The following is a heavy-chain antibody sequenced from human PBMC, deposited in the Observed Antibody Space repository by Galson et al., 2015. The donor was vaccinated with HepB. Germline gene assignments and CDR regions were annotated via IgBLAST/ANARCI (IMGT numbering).Heavy chain of an antibody. D-gene: IGHD2-2*01. CDR1: GFPFNTYG. J-gene: IGHJ6*02. CDR2: IWYDGSNQ. Sequence: SLRLSCAASGFPFNTYGMHWLRQAPGKGLQWVAVIWYDGSNQYYADSVKGRFTISRDNLKSTLYLQTERLRGEDTAVYYCARVGGLCNATTCYEPWGGMDVWGRGTTVLVSS. V-gene: IGHV3-33*01. CDR3: ARVGGLCNATTCYEPWGGMDV.